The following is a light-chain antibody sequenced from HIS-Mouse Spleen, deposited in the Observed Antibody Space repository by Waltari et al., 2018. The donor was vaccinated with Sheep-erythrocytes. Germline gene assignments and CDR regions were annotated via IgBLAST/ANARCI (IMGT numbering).Light chain of an antibody. J-gene: IGLJ3*02. Sequence: QSALTQPASVSGSPGQSITISCTGTSSAVGSYNLVSWYQQPPGKAPKRMIYEGSKRPSGVSNRFSGSKSGNTASLTISGLQAEDEADYYCCSYAGSSTPWVFGGGTKLTVL. CDR3: CSYAGSSTPWV. V-gene: IGLV2-23*01. CDR1: SSAVGSYNL. CDR2: EGS.